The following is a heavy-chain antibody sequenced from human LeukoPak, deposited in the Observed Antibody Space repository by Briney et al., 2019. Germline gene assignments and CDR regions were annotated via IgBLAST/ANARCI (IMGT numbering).Heavy chain of an antibody. Sequence: GGSLRLSCAASGFTVSSNYMSWVRQAPGKGLEWVSVIYSGGSTYYADSVKGRFTISRDNSKNTLYLQMNSLRAEDTAVYYCARDRSNYEVDYWGQGTLVTVSS. CDR2: IYSGGST. CDR1: GFTVSSNY. J-gene: IGHJ4*02. V-gene: IGHV3-66*01. CDR3: ARDRSNYEVDY. D-gene: IGHD4-11*01.